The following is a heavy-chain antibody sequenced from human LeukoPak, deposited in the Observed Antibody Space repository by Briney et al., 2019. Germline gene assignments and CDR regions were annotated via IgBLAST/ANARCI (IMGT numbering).Heavy chain of an antibody. J-gene: IGHJ4*02. CDR2: ISSSSSYI. Sequence: PGGSLRLSCAASGFTFSSYSMNWVRQAPGKGLEWVSSISSSSSYIYYADSVKGRFTISGDNAKNSLYLQMNSLRAEDTAVYYCARWGPTIRGVQNNWGQGTLVTVSS. CDR3: ARWGPTIRGVQNN. D-gene: IGHD3-10*01. CDR1: GFTFSSYS. V-gene: IGHV3-21*01.